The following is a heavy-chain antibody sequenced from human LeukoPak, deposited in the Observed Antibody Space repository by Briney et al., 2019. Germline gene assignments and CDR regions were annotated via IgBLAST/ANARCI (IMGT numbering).Heavy chain of an antibody. Sequence: ASVKVSCKVSGYTLTELSMHWVRQAPGKRLEWMGGFDPEDGETIYAQKFQGRVTMTEDTSTDTAYMELSSLRSEDTAVYYCATDRPYDILTGYSLKLQHWGQGTLVTVSS. CDR3: ATDRPYDILTGYSLKLQH. V-gene: IGHV1-24*01. CDR1: GYTLTELS. J-gene: IGHJ1*01. D-gene: IGHD3-9*01. CDR2: FDPEDGET.